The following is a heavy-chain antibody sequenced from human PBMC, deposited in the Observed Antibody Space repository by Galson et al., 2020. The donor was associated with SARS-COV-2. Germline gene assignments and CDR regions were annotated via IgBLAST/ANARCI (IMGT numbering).Heavy chain of an antibody. Sequence: ASVKVSCKASGYTFTSYYMHWVRQAPGQGLEWMGIINPSGGSTSYAQKFQGRVTMTRDTSTSTVYMELSSLRSEDTAVYYCARELIRPDYDCWSGYYNPGYSSTTGGSDYWGQGTLVTVSS. J-gene: IGHJ4*02. CDR3: ARELIRPDYDCWSGYYNPGYSSTTGGSDY. V-gene: IGHV1-46*01. D-gene: IGHD3-3*01. CDR2: INPSGGST. CDR1: GYTFTSYY.